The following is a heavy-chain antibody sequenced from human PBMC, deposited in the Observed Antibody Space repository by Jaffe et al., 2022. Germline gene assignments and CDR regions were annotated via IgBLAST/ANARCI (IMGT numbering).Heavy chain of an antibody. D-gene: IGHD6-19*01. CDR2: IYTSGST. Sequence: QVQLQESGPGLVKPSQTLSLTCTVSGGSISSGSYYWSWIRQPAGKGLEWIGRIYTSGSTNYNPSLKSRVTISVDTSKNQFSLKLSSVTAADTAVYYCARENGQWLVYYYYYYMDVWGKGTTVTVSS. V-gene: IGHV4-61*02. CDR3: ARENGQWLVYYYYYYMDV. CDR1: GGSISSGSYY. J-gene: IGHJ6*03.